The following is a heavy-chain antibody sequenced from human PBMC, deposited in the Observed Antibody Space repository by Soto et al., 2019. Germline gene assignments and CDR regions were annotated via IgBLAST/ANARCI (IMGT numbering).Heavy chain of an antibody. CDR1: GGSISSGDYY. Sequence: SETLSLTCTVSGGSISSGDYYWSWTRQHPGKGLEWIGYIYYSGSTYYNPSLKSRVTISVDTSKNQFSLKLSSVTAADTAVYYCARWWSGSRQGFDPWGQGTLVTVSS. V-gene: IGHV4-31*03. CDR3: ARWWSGSRQGFDP. CDR2: IYYSGST. J-gene: IGHJ5*02. D-gene: IGHD3-3*01.